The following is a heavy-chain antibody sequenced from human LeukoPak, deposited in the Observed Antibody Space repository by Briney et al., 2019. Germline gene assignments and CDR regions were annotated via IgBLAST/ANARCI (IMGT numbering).Heavy chain of an antibody. CDR3: ARGSGSYLKGLDY. J-gene: IGHJ4*02. CDR1: GFTFSSYS. Sequence: GSLRLSCAASGFTFSSYSMNWVRQAPGKGLEWVSYISSSSSTIYYADSVKGRFTISRDNAKNSLYLQMNSLRAEDTAVYYCARGSGSYLKGLDYWGQGTLVTVSS. V-gene: IGHV3-48*01. CDR2: ISSSSSTI. D-gene: IGHD1-26*01.